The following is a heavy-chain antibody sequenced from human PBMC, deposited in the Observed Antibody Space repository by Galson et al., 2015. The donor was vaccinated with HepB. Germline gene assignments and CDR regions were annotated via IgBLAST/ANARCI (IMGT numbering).Heavy chain of an antibody. V-gene: IGHV3-33*01. D-gene: IGHD2-2*01. J-gene: IGHJ4*02. Sequence: SLRLSCAASGFTLSSYGMHWVRQAPGKGLEWVAVIWYDGSNKYYADSVKGRFTISRDNSKNTLYLQMNSLRAEDTAVYYCAREGRYCSSTSCLGDYWGQGTLVPVSS. CDR3: AREGRYCSSTSCLGDY. CDR1: GFTLSSYG. CDR2: IWYDGSNK.